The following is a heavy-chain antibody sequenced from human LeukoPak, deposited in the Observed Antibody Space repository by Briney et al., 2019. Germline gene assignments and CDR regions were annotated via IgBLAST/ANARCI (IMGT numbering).Heavy chain of an antibody. CDR1: GFTFSDYH. D-gene: IGHD3-22*01. J-gene: IGHJ4*02. CDR2: ISGSGGST. CDR3: VRGGRDSSGYYYQYYFDY. V-gene: IGHV3-66*02. Sequence: PGGSLRLSCAASGFTFSDYHMNWIRQAPGKGLEWVSAISGSGGSTYYADSVKGRFTISRDNSKNTLYLQMNSLRAEDTAVYYCVRGGRDSSGYYYQYYFDYWGQGTLVTVSS.